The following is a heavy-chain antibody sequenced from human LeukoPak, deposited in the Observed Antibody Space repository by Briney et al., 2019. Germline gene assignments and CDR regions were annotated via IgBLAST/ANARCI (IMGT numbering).Heavy chain of an antibody. D-gene: IGHD5-24*01. CDR2: ISPSGGST. CDR3: ARDNSVRDEAWWFNP. Sequence: GASVKVFCKAFGYTFTSNYMHWVRQAPGQGPEWMGVISPSGGSTTYAQKFQGRATLTRDMSTSTDYLELSSLRSEDTAVYYCARDNSVRDEAWWFNPWGQGTLVTVSS. V-gene: IGHV1-46*01. J-gene: IGHJ5*02. CDR1: GYTFTSNY.